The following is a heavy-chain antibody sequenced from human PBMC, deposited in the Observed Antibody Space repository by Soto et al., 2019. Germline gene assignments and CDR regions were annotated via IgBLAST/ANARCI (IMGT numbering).Heavy chain of an antibody. J-gene: IGHJ6*02. Sequence: EVQLLESGGGLVQPGGSLRLSCAASGFSFSFYVMSWVRQAPGKGLECVAVISGSDGRAYYADSVKGRFTISRDNSKNTVSLQMNRLRADDAGGYYCARDGGAGKGGLDVWGQGTTVTVSS. D-gene: IGHD3-16*01. CDR3: ARDGGAGKGGLDV. V-gene: IGHV3-23*01. CDR1: GFSFSFYV. CDR2: ISGSDGRA.